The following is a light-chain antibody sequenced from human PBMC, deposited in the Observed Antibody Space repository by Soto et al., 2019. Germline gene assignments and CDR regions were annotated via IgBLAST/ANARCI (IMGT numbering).Light chain of an antibody. J-gene: IGKJ4*01. CDR3: QQYNDYST. V-gene: IGKV1-5*01. CDR1: QSISYW. CDR2: DAS. Sequence: DIQMTQSPPTLSASVGDTVTITCRASQSISYWLAWYQQKPGKAPKLLVYDASTLESGVPSRFTGSGSETDFTLTINSLQPDDFATYYCQQYNDYSTFGGGTKVEIK.